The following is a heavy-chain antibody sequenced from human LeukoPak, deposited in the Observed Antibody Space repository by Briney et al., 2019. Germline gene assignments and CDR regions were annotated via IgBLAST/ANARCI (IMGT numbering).Heavy chain of an antibody. J-gene: IGHJ4*02. Sequence: SETLSLTCTVSGGSISSYYWSWIRQPPGKGLEWIGYIYYSGSTNYNPSLKSRVTISVDTSKNQFSLKLSSVTAADTAVYYCARGVRYFDWLFARYFDYWGQGTLVTVSS. CDR1: GGSISSYY. V-gene: IGHV4-59*12. D-gene: IGHD3-9*01. CDR3: ARGVRYFDWLFARYFDY. CDR2: IYYSGST.